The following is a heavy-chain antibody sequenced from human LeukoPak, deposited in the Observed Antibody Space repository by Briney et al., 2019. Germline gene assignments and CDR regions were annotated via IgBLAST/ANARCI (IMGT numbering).Heavy chain of an antibody. CDR1: GFTFSSYA. CDR3: ARDSTDGVIPRELRPPFDY. D-gene: IGHD1-26*01. Sequence: PGGSLRLSCAASGFTFSSYAMHWVRQAPGKGLEWVAVISYDGSNKYYADSVKGRFTISRDNSKNTLYLQMNSLRAEDTAVYYCARDSTDGVIPRELRPPFDYWGQGTLVTVSS. J-gene: IGHJ4*02. V-gene: IGHV3-30-3*01. CDR2: ISYDGSNK.